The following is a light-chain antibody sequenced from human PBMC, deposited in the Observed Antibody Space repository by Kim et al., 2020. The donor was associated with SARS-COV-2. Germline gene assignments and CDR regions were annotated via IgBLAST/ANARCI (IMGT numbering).Light chain of an antibody. CDR3: LQHSTYPIT. J-gene: IGKJ5*01. V-gene: IGKV1-17*01. CDR1: QDIRND. Sequence: ATVGDRVTITGRASQDIRNDLGWYQQNPGRAPKRLIYGASSLQSGVPSRFSGSGSGTEFTLTISSVQPEDFATYFCLQHSTYPITFGQGTRLEIK. CDR2: GAS.